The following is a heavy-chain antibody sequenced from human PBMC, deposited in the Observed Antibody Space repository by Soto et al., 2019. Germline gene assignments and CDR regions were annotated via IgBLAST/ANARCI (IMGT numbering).Heavy chain of an antibody. D-gene: IGHD5-12*01. CDR3: AYVYGGYDNFDY. Sequence: QITLKESGPTLVKPTQTLTLTCTFSGFSLSTSGVGVGWIRQPPGKALEWLALIYWDDDKRYSPSLKSRLTIATDTSKNQVVLTMTNMYPVDTATYYCAYVYGGYDNFDYRGQGTLVTVSS. CDR2: IYWDDDK. V-gene: IGHV2-5*02. CDR1: GFSLSTSGVG. J-gene: IGHJ4*02.